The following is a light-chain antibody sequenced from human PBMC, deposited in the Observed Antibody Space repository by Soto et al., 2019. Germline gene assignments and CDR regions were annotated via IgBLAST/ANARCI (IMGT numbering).Light chain of an antibody. CDR2: DAS. CDR1: QSISSW. CDR3: QQYNSYSQT. J-gene: IGKJ1*01. Sequence: EIQMTQSPSTLSASVGDRVTITCRASQSISSWLAWYQQKPGKAPKXLIYDASSLESGVPSRFSGSGSGTEFTITISSLQPDDFETYYCQQYNSYSQTFGQGTKVDIK. V-gene: IGKV1-5*01.